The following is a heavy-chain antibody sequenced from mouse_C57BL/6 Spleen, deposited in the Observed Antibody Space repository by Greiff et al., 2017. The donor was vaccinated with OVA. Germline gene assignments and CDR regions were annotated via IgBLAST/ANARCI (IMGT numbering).Heavy chain of an antibody. D-gene: IGHD1-1*01. CDR2: INPSSGYT. V-gene: IGHV1-7*01. J-gene: IGHJ2*01. CDR3: ASNTGVAREYFDY. CDR1: GYTFTSYW. Sequence: QVQLQQSGAELAKPGASVKLSCKASGYTFTSYWMHWVKQRPGQGLEWIGYINPSSGYTKYNQKFKDKATLTADKSSSTAYMQLSSLTYEDSAVYYCASNTGVAREYFDYWGQGTTLTVSS.